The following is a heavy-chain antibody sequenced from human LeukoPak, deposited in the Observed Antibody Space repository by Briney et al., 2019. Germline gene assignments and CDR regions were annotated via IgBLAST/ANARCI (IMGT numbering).Heavy chain of an antibody. J-gene: IGHJ6*02. CDR2: MSENGGIT. V-gene: IGHV3-23*01. D-gene: IGHD4-17*01. Sequence: SGGSLRLSCSASGFTFRSYAMNWVRQAPGKELEWVSSMSENGGITDYADSVKGRFTISRDNSKNTLYLQMNSLRVEDTALYNCARTDYGEPYYYGMDVWGHGTTVTVS. CDR1: GFTFRSYA. CDR3: ARTDYGEPYYYGMDV.